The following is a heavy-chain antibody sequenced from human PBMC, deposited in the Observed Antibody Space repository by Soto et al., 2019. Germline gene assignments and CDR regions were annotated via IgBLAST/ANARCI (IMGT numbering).Heavy chain of an antibody. Sequence: GGSLRLSCAASGFTFSNYGMHWVRQAPGKGLEWVAIIWHDGNNKYYADSVRGRFIISRDNSKNRLYLQMNSLRAEDTAVYYCASDLVGASDSYGLDVWGQGTPVTVSS. D-gene: IGHD1-26*01. CDR1: GFTFSNYG. CDR3: ASDLVGASDSYGLDV. V-gene: IGHV3-33*01. CDR2: IWHDGNNK. J-gene: IGHJ6*02.